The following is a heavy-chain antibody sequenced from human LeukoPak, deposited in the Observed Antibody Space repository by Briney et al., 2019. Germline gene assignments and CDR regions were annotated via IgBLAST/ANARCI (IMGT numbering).Heavy chain of an antibody. CDR2: ISGSGGST. Sequence: GGSLRLSCAASGSTFSSYAMNWVRQAPGKGLEWVSAISGSGGSTYYADSVKGRFTISRDNSKNTLYLQMNSLRAEDTAVYYCAKCVAVGARPDYWGQGTLVAVSS. V-gene: IGHV3-23*01. CDR1: GSTFSSYA. CDR3: AKCVAVGARPDY. D-gene: IGHD3-10*01. J-gene: IGHJ4*02.